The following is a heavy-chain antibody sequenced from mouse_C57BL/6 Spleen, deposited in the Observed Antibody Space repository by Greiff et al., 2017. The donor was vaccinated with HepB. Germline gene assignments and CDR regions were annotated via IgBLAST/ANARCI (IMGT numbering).Heavy chain of an antibody. CDR2: INPNNGGT. J-gene: IGHJ1*03. CDR1: GYTFTDYY. Sequence: EVQLQQSGPELVKPGASVKISCKASGYTFTDYYMNWVKQSHGKSLEWIGDINPNNGGTSYNQKFKGKATLTVDKSSSTAYMELRSLTSEDSAVYYCARATGFYGSSYTFDVWGTGTTVTVSS. CDR3: ARATGFYGSSYTFDV. D-gene: IGHD1-1*01. V-gene: IGHV1-26*01.